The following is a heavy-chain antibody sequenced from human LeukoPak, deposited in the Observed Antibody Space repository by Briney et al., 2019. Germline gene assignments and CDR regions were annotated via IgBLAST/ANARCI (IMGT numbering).Heavy chain of an antibody. D-gene: IGHD1-26*01. CDR2: VSEDGSAK. V-gene: IGHV3-30*18. CDR3: AKALGSYPESRYVDS. Sequence: GGSLRLSCAAPGSTFSNYAMHWVRQAPGKGLEWVAIVSEDGSAKYYGDSVKGRFTISRDDSDKTLYLQMNSLRTEDTALFYCAKALGSYPESRYVDSWGQGALVTVSS. CDR1: GSTFSNYA. J-gene: IGHJ4*02.